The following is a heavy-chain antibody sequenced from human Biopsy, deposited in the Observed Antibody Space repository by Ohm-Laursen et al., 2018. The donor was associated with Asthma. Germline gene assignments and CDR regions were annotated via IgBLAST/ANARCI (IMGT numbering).Heavy chain of an antibody. J-gene: IGHJ6*02. CDR2: IIPMYGVP. CDR3: ARDDAIMISGDFYFYSGFDL. Sequence: SSVKVSCKASGGTFRTYAFNWVRQAPGQGLEWMGGIIPMYGVPKVAQKFQGRVTITADESTSTAYMEMSSLRSEDTAVYYCARDDAIMISGDFYFYSGFDLWGQGTTVRVSS. D-gene: IGHD3-16*01. V-gene: IGHV1-69*01. CDR1: GGTFRTYA.